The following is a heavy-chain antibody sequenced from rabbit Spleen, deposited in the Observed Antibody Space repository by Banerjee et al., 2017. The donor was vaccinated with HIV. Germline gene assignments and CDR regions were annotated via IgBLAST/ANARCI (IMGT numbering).Heavy chain of an antibody. CDR3: ARDTGSSFSSYGMDL. CDR1: AFSFSNKAV. V-gene: IGHV1S45*01. J-gene: IGHJ6*01. CDR2: INAVTGKA. D-gene: IGHD8-1*01. Sequence: QEQLVESGGGLVKPEGSLKLSCTASAFSFSNKAVMCWVRQAPGKGLEWIACINAVTGKAVYANWAKGRFTISKTSSTTVTLQMTSLTAADTATYFCARDTGSSFSSYGMDLWGQGTLVTVS.